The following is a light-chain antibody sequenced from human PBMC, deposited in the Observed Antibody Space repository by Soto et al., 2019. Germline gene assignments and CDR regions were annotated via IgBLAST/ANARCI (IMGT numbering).Light chain of an antibody. J-gene: IGKJ2*01. CDR2: GAS. V-gene: IGKV3-20*01. CDR1: QSVSTNY. CDR3: QQYGGSPLYT. Sequence: EIVLTQSPGTLSLSPGERGTLSCRASQSVSTNYLAWYLRKPGQAPRLLIYGASSRATGIPDRFSGSGSGTDFTLTISRLEPEDFAVYYCQQYGGSPLYTFGQGTKLEIK.